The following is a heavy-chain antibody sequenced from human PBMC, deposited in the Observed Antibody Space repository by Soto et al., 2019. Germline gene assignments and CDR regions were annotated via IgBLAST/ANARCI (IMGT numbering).Heavy chain of an antibody. CDR3: ARDRGRGVECFGTCYSSYFDP. J-gene: IGHJ5*02. V-gene: IGHV3-7*01. D-gene: IGHD2-15*01. CDR2: IKEDGSAK. Sequence: EVQLVESVGGLVQPGGSLRLSCAASGFTFSTYWMSWVRQAPGKGLEWVANIKEDGSAKSYVDSVKGRFTISRDNAKNSLYLQMNSLRAEDTAVYHCARDRGRGVECFGTCYSSYFDPWGQGTLVTVSS. CDR1: GFTFSTYW.